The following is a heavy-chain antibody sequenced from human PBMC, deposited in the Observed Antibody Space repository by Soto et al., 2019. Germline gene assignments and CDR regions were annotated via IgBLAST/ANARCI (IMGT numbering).Heavy chain of an antibody. V-gene: IGHV3-48*01. CDR3: AKDYYYDSSGYASPDY. J-gene: IGHJ4*02. CDR2: ISSSSSTI. D-gene: IGHD3-22*01. Sequence: GGSLRLSCAASGFTFSSYSMNWVRQAPGKGLEWVSYISSSSSTINYAESVKGRFTISRDNAKNSLYLQMNSLRVEDTALYYCAKDYYYDSSGYASPDYWGRGTLVTVSS. CDR1: GFTFSSYS.